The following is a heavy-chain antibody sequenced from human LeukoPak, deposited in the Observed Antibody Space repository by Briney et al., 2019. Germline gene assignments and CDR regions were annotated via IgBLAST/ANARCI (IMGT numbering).Heavy chain of an antibody. CDR1: GFTFSGSV. J-gene: IGHJ6*02. V-gene: IGHV3-73*01. D-gene: IGHD3-22*01. Sequence: GGSLRLSCAASGFTFSGSVMPWVRQASGKGLEWVGRIRSKANSFATAYAASVKGRFTISRDDSKNTAYLQMNSLKTEDTAVYYCTSIYYDRGSGMDVWGQGTTVTVSS. CDR3: TSIYYDRGSGMDV. CDR2: IRSKANSFAT.